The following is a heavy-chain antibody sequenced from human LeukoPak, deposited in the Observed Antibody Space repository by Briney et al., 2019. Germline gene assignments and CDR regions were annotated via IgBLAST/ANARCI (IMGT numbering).Heavy chain of an antibody. CDR1: GFTFSSYG. V-gene: IGHV3-30*02. D-gene: IGHD3-22*01. Sequence: PVGSLRLSCAASGFTFSSYGMHWVRQAPGKGLEWVAFIRYDGSNKYYADSVKGRFTISRDNSKNTLYLQMNSLRAEDTAVYYCAKDNSSGYYYPDYWGQGTLVTVSS. CDR3: AKDNSSGYYYPDY. CDR2: IRYDGSNK. J-gene: IGHJ4*02.